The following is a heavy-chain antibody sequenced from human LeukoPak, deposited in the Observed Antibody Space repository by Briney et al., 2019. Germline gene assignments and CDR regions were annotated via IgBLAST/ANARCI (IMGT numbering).Heavy chain of an antibody. CDR3: ARHGTTGTTSGIDY. V-gene: IGHV4-34*01. Sequence: GSLRLSCAASGFTFSNAWMSWIRQPPGKGLEWIGEINHSGSTNYNPSLKSRVTISVDTSKNQFSLKLSSVTAADTAVYYCARHGTTGTTSGIDYWGQGTLVTISS. CDR1: GFTFSNAW. D-gene: IGHD1-1*01. J-gene: IGHJ4*02. CDR2: INHSGST.